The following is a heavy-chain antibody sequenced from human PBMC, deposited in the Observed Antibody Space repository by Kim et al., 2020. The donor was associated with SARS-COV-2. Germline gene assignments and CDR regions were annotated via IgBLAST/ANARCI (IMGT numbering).Heavy chain of an antibody. CDR3: AREPPSRIAVAGFDY. CDR1: GFTFSSYW. Sequence: GGSLRLSCAASGFTFSSYWMSWVRQAPGKGLEWVANIKQDGSEKYYVDSVKGRFTISRDNAKNSLYLQMNSLRAEDTAVYYCAREPPSRIAVAGFDYWGQGTLVTVSS. D-gene: IGHD6-19*01. V-gene: IGHV3-7*03. J-gene: IGHJ4*02. CDR2: IKQDGSEK.